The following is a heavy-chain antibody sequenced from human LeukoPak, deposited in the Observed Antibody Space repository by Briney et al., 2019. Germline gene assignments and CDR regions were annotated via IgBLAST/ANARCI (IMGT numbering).Heavy chain of an antibody. V-gene: IGHV3-74*01. CDR2: INIDERIT. Sequence: GGSLRLSCAASGFSFSTQRMHWVRQAPGKGLVWVSYINIDERITGYADSVKGRFTISRDNSMNTLYLQMTGLRVEDTAVYYCAKGWSSNHFSIDAWGQGTLVTVSS. CDR1: GFSFSTQR. D-gene: IGHD3-3*02. CDR3: AKGWSSNHFSIDA. J-gene: IGHJ5*02.